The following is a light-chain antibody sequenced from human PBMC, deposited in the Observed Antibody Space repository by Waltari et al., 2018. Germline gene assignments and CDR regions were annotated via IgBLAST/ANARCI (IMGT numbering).Light chain of an antibody. CDR1: SNDIGSYNF. CDR3: FSYAGSNSFA. J-gene: IGLJ2*01. Sequence: QSALTQPASVSGSPGQSITVSCIGTSNDIGSYNFVSWFQQHPGRAPKLMIYDVSERPLGVSTRFSGSKAGNTASLTISGLQAEDEAEYYCFSYAGSNSFAFGGGTRVTVL. V-gene: IGLV2-23*02. CDR2: DVS.